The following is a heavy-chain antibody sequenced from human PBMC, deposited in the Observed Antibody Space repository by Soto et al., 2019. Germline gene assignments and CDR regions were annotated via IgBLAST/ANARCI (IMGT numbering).Heavy chain of an antibody. V-gene: IGHV4-39*01. J-gene: IGHJ4*02. CDR3: ARHIDGRFTSEAGTPPIFAY. CDR1: GGSISSSSYY. D-gene: IGHD6-13*01. Sequence: SETLSLTCTVSGGSISSSSYYWGWIRQPPGKGLEWIGSIYYSGSTYYNPSLKSRVTISVDTSKNQFSPKLSSVTAADTAVYYCARHIDGRFTSEAGTPPIFAYWGQRTSVPVSA. CDR2: IYYSGST.